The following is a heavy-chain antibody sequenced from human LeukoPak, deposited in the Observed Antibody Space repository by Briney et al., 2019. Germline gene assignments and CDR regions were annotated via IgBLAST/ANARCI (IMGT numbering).Heavy chain of an antibody. CDR2: INPNSGGT. CDR3: ARVSGLDTREDYYGMDV. J-gene: IGHJ6*02. Sequence: ASVKVSCKASGYTFTGYYMHWVRQAPGQGLEWMGWINPNSGGTNYAQKFQGRVTMTRDTSISTAYMELRCDGTAVYYCARVSGLDTREDYYGMDVWGQGTTVTVSS. V-gene: IGHV1-2*02. D-gene: IGHD5-18*01. CDR1: GYTFTGYY.